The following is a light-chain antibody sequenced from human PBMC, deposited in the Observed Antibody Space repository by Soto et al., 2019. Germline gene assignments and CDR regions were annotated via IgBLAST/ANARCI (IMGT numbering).Light chain of an antibody. CDR3: CSYAGSSTLNV. CDR2: EVS. CDR1: SSDGGSYNL. Sequence: SVLTQPASVSGAPGQSITISFTGTSSDGGSYNLVSWYQQHPGKAPKLMIYEVSKRPSGVSNRFSGSKSGNTASLTISGLQAEDEADYYCCSYAGSSTLNVFGTGTKVTVL. V-gene: IGLV2-23*02. J-gene: IGLJ1*01.